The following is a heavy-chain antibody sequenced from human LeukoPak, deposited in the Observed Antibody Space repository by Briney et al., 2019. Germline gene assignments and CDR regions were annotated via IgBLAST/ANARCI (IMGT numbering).Heavy chain of an antibody. CDR3: ARVSSYCSGGSCYSHYYYMDV. Sequence: SETLSLTCTVSGGSISSYYWSWIRQPAGKGLEWIGRIYTSGSTNYNPSLKSRVTMSVDTSKNQFSLKLSSVTAADTAVYYCARVSSYCSGGSCYSHYYYMDVWGKGTTVTVSS. J-gene: IGHJ6*03. CDR1: GGSISSYY. V-gene: IGHV4-4*07. CDR2: IYTSGST. D-gene: IGHD2-15*01.